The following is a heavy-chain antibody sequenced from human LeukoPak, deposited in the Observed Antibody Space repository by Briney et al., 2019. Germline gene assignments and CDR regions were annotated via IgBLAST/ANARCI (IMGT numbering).Heavy chain of an antibody. CDR2: IYYTGNT. D-gene: IGHD2-15*01. J-gene: IGHJ6*02. CDR1: GGFIDRGDYY. Sequence: SETLSLTCTVSGGFIDRGDYYWSWVRQPPGKGLEWIGNIYYTGNTYFSPSLKSRVSMSIDTSTNQFSLHLTSVTAADTAIYYCVRDCNGGSCYLSGGQFYFYGMDVWGPGTTVIVSS. CDR3: VRDCNGGSCYLSGGQFYFYGMDV. V-gene: IGHV4-30-4*01.